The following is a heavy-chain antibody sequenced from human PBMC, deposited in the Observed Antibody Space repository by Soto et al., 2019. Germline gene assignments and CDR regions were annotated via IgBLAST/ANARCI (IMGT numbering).Heavy chain of an antibody. Sequence: ASVKVSCKASGYTFTSYGISWVRQAPGQGLEWMGWISAYNGNTNYAQKLQGRVTMTTDTSTSTAYMKLRSLRSDDTAVYYCARDEGGSYFYYYYYGMDVWGQGTTVTVS. D-gene: IGHD1-26*01. CDR1: GYTFTSYG. CDR3: ARDEGGSYFYYYYYGMDV. J-gene: IGHJ6*02. V-gene: IGHV1-18*04. CDR2: ISAYNGNT.